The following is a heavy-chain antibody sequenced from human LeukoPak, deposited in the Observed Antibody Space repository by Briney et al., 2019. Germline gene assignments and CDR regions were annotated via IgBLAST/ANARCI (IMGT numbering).Heavy chain of an antibody. CDR3: HFYGDYRSYYYGMDV. CDR2: INHSGST. CDR1: GGSFSGYY. Sequence: SGTLSLTCAVYGGSFSGYYWSWIRQPPGKGLEWIGEINHSGSTNYNPSLKSRVTISVDTSKNQFSLKLSSVTAADTAVYYCHFYGDYRSYYYGMDVWGQGTTVTVSS. V-gene: IGHV4-34*01. D-gene: IGHD4-17*01. J-gene: IGHJ6*02.